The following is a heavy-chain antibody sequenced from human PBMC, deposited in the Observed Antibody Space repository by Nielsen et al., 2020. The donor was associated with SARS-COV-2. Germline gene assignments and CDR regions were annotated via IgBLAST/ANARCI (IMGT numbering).Heavy chain of an antibody. CDR3: ARDASDSSGYYTFDY. J-gene: IGHJ4*02. CDR1: GYTFTSYG. V-gene: IGHV1-18*01. D-gene: IGHD3-22*01. Sequence: ASVKVSCKASGYTFTSYGISWVRQAPGQGLEWMGWISAYNGNTNYAQKLQGRVTMTTDTSTSTAYMELRSLRSDDTAVYYCARDASDSSGYYTFDYWGQGTLVTVSS. CDR2: ISAYNGNT.